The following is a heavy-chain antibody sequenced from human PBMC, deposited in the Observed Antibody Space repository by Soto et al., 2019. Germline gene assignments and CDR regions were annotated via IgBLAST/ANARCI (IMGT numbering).Heavy chain of an antibody. V-gene: IGHV1-3*01. Sequence: QVQLVQSGAEVKKPGASVKVSCKASGYTFTSYAMHWVRQAPGQRLEWMGWINAGNGNTKYSQKFQGRVTITRDTSASTAYMERSSLRCEDTAVEYCSRSTMVRGLTPWCQGPPVTVSS. D-gene: IGHD3-10*01. J-gene: IGHJ5*02. CDR1: GYTFTSYA. CDR2: INAGNGNT. CDR3: SRSTMVRGLTP.